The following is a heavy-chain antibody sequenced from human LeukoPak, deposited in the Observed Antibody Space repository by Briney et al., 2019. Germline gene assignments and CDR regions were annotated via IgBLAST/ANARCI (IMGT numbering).Heavy chain of an antibody. CDR3: ARGGYYGSGNYFDY. CDR1: GGSFSGYY. V-gene: IGHV4-34*01. D-gene: IGHD3-10*01. CDR2: INHSGST. J-gene: IGHJ4*02. Sequence: SETLSLTCAVYGGSFSGYYWSWLCQPPGKGLEWIGDINHSGSTNYNPSLKSRVTISVDRSKNQFSLRLSSVTAADTAVYYCARGGYYGSGNYFDYRGQGTLVTVSS.